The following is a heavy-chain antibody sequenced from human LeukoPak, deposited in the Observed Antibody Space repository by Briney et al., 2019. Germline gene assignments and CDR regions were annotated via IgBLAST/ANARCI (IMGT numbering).Heavy chain of an antibody. D-gene: IGHD3-10*01. J-gene: IGHJ6*02. CDR1: GFTVSSNY. CDR3: ARGPIVGFGELSPPDV. Sequence: PGGSLRLSCAASGFTVSSNYMSWVRQAPGKGLEWVSVIYSGGSTYYADSVKGRFTISRDNSKNTLYLQMNSLRAEDTAVYYCARGPIVGFGELSPPDVWGQGTTVTVSS. V-gene: IGHV3-53*01. CDR2: IYSGGST.